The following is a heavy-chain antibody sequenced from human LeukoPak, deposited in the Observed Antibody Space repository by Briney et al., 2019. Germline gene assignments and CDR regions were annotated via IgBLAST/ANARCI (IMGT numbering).Heavy chain of an antibody. CDR1: GGSISSGGYY. J-gene: IGHJ5*02. V-gene: IGHV4-31*03. Sequence: PSETLSPTCTVSGGSISSGGYYWSWIRQHPGKGLEWIGYIYYSGSTYYNPSLKSRVTISVDTSKNQFSLKLSSVTAADTAVYYCARESGYPDNWFDPWGQGTLVTVSS. D-gene: IGHD3-3*01. CDR2: IYYSGST. CDR3: ARESGYPDNWFDP.